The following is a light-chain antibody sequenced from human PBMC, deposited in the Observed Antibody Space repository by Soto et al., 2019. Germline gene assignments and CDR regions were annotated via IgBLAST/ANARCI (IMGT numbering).Light chain of an antibody. CDR2: GAS. J-gene: IGKJ1*01. CDR1: QSVSSSY. Sequence: ESVFTQSPGTLSLSPGERATLSCRASQSVSSSYLAWYQQKPGQAPRLLIYGASSRATGIPDRFSGSGSGTDFTLTISRLGPEDFAVYYCQQYGSSPRTFGQGTKVDIK. CDR3: QQYGSSPRT. V-gene: IGKV3-20*01.